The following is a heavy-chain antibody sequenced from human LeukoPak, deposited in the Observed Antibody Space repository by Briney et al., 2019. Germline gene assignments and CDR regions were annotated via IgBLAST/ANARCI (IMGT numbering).Heavy chain of an antibody. CDR1: GFTFSSYA. D-gene: IGHD3-22*01. J-gene: IGHJ4*02. V-gene: IGHV3-23*01. Sequence: GGSLRLSCAASGFTFSSYAMSWVRQALGKGLEWVSAISGSGGSTYYADSVKGRFTISRDNSKNTLYLQMNSLRAEDTAVYYCAKDFPATYYYDSSGYRGSWNYWGQGTLVTVSS. CDR2: ISGSGGST. CDR3: AKDFPATYYYDSSGYRGSWNY.